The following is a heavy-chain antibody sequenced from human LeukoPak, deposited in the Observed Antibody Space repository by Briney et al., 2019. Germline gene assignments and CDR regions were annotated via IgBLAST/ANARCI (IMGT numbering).Heavy chain of an antibody. CDR1: GYSISSGSY. J-gene: IGHJ4*02. CDR2: IYHTGST. V-gene: IGHV4-38-2*02. CDR3: TRRFCGSTSCYFDY. D-gene: IGHD2-2*01. Sequence: SETLSLTRTVSGYSISSGSYWGWIRQPPGEGLEWIGNIYHTGSTYYNPSLKSRVTISVDTSKNQFSLNLNSVTAADTAVYYCTRRFCGSTSCYFDYWGQGTLVTVSS.